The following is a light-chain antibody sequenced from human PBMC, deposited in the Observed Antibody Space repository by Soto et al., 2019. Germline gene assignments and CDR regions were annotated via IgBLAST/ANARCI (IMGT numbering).Light chain of an antibody. Sequence: QSALTQPASVSESPGPSIAISCIGTSSDVGGYNYVSWYQQYQGKAPKLMIYDVSNRPSGVSNRFSGSKSGNMASLTISGLQAEDEADYYCSSYTSNNTLLFGIGTKVTVL. CDR2: DVS. CDR1: SSDVGGYNY. J-gene: IGLJ1*01. CDR3: SSYTSNNTLL. V-gene: IGLV2-14*03.